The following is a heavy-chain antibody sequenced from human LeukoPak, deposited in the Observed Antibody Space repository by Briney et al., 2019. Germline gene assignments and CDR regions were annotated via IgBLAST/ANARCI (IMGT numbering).Heavy chain of an antibody. CDR3: AKDGLIAAAGRTYYYYGMDV. V-gene: IGHV3-30-3*01. CDR1: GFTFSSYA. CDR2: ISYDGSNK. Sequence: GGSLRLSCAASGFTFSSYAMHWVRQAPGKGLEWVAVISYDGSNKYYADSVKGRFTISRDNSKNTLYLQMNSLRAEDTAVYYCAKDGLIAAAGRTYYYYGMDVWGQGTTVTVSS. D-gene: IGHD6-13*01. J-gene: IGHJ6*02.